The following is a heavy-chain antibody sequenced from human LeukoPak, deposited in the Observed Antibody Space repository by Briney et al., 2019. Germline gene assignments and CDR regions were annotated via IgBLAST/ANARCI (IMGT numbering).Heavy chain of an antibody. V-gene: IGHV4-59*01. Sequence: PSETLSLTCTVSGGSISSYSWSWIRQSPGKGLEWIGYIYYSGSTNYNPSLKSRVTISVDTSKNQFSLKLSSVTAADTAVYYCARAPFGGGSGYYSYYFDYWGQGTLVTVSS. CDR3: ARAPFGGGSGYYSYYFDY. CDR1: GGSISSYS. J-gene: IGHJ4*02. CDR2: IYYSGST. D-gene: IGHD3-22*01.